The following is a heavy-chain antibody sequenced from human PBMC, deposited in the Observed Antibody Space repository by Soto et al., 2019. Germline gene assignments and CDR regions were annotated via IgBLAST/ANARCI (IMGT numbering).Heavy chain of an antibody. D-gene: IGHD2-15*01. Sequence: QVQLVESGGGVVQPGRSLRLSCQASGFTFSSSGMHWVRQAPGKGLEWVAIISYDGTIKYYADSVKGRFTISRDNSKNTLFLQMNSLRPQDTAVYYCAKSLGTPDIDVVVVVAADDAFDMWGQGTRVSVSS. CDR3: AKSLGTPDIDVVVVVAADDAFDM. V-gene: IGHV3-30*18. CDR2: ISYDGTIK. J-gene: IGHJ3*02. CDR1: GFTFSSSG.